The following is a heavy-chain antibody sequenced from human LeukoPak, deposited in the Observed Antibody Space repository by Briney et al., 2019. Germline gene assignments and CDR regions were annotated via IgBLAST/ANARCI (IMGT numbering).Heavy chain of an antibody. CDR1: GGSISSGGYY. D-gene: IGHD3-22*01. J-gene: IGHJ6*02. CDR3: ARATYDSSGYLHYYYYPMDV. CDR2: IYYSGST. Sequence: SQTLSLTCTVSGGSISSGGYYWSWIRQHPGKGLEWIGYIYYSGSTYYNPSLKSRVTISVDTSKNQFSLKLSSVTAADTAVYYCARATYDSSGYLHYYYYPMDVWGQGTTVTVSS. V-gene: IGHV4-31*03.